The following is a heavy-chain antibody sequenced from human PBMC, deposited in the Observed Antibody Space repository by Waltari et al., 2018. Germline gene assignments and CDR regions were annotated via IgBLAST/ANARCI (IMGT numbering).Heavy chain of an antibody. J-gene: IGHJ4*02. CDR2: ISGSGGST. CDR1: GFTFGSYT. D-gene: IGHD6-13*01. V-gene: IGHV3-23*01. CDR3: AKVVSSSWYLDY. Sequence: EVPLLESGGGLVQPGGSLRLSCAASGFTFGSYTMSWVRQAPGKGLEWVSAISGSGGSTYYADSVKGRFTISRDNSKNTLYLQMNSLRAEDTAVYYCAKVVSSSWYLDYWGQGTLVTVSS.